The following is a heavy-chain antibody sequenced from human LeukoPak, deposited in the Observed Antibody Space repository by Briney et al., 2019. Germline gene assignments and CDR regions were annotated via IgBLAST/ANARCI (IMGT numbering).Heavy chain of an antibody. J-gene: IGHJ4*02. CDR1: GGSISSYY. Sequence: SETLSLTCTVSGGSISSYYWSWIRQPPGKGLEWIGYLYYSGSTNYNPSLKSRVTISVDTSKNQFSLKLSSVTAADTAVYYCARAVYGGNFLGYWGQGTLVTVSS. V-gene: IGHV4-59*01. CDR2: LYYSGST. D-gene: IGHD4-23*01. CDR3: ARAVYGGNFLGY.